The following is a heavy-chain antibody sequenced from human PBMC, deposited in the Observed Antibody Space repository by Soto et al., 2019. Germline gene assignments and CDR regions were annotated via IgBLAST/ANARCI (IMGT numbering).Heavy chain of an antibody. Sequence: SETLSLTCTVSGGSVSSYYWSWIRQPPGKGLEWIGYIYYSGSTKYNPSLKSRVTISVDTSNNQFSLKVSSVTAADTAVYYCARHSNRNYGLYYFDYWGLGALVTVSS. CDR3: ARHSNRNYGLYYFDY. CDR2: IYYSGST. D-gene: IGHD4-4*01. V-gene: IGHV4-59*08. J-gene: IGHJ4*02. CDR1: GGSVSSYY.